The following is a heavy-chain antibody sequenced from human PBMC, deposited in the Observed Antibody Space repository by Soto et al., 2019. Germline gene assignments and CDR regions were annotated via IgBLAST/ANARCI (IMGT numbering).Heavy chain of an antibody. CDR2: IYYSGSP. D-gene: IGHD6-6*01. Sequence: SETLSLTCTVSGGSISSNSYYWGWIRQPPGKGLEWIASIYYSGSPYYNPSLKSRVTVSVDTSKNQFSLKLISVTAADTALYYCVRDAGIAGRPAPFXYWGQGTLVT. V-gene: IGHV4-39*02. CDR3: VRDAGIAGRPAPFXY. J-gene: IGHJ4*02. CDR1: GGSISSNSYY.